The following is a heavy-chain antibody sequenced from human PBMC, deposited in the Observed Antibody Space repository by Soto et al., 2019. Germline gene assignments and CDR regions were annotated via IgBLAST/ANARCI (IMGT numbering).Heavy chain of an antibody. CDR3: ARPYLTYYYDTKSAFDI. J-gene: IGHJ3*02. D-gene: IGHD3-22*01. CDR2: IYPGDSDT. Sequence: GESLKISCKGSGYSFTSYWIGWVRQMPGKGLEWMGIIYPGDSDTRYSPSFQGQVTISADKSISTAYLQWSSLKASDTAMYYCARPYLTYYYDTKSAFDIWGQGTMVTVSS. V-gene: IGHV5-51*01. CDR1: GYSFTSYW.